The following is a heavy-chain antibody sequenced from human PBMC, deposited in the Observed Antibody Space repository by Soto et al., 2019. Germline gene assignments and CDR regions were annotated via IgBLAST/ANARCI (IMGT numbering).Heavy chain of an antibody. CDR3: ATADSSVTHPSYYYYGMDV. CDR2: IKQDGSEK. V-gene: IGHV3-7*03. Sequence: GSLRRSCAASGFTFSSYCISWVRQAQGKGLEWVANIKQDGSEKYYVDSVKGRFTISRDNAKNSLYLQMNSLRSEDTAVYYCATADSSVTHPSYYYYGMDVWGQGTTVTVSS. J-gene: IGHJ6*02. D-gene: IGHD3-22*01. CDR1: GFTFSSYC.